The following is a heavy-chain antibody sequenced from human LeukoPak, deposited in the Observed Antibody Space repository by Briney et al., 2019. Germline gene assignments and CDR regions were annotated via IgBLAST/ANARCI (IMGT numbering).Heavy chain of an antibody. V-gene: IGHV1-18*01. CDR1: GYTFTSYG. CDR2: ISAYNGHT. Sequence: VASVKVSCKTSGYTFTSYGITWVRQAPGQGLEWMGWISAYNGHTNYVQNLQGRVTMTTDTATSTAYMEVRSLISDDTAVYYCARAPLIVLMVYVTPADYWGQGALVTVSS. CDR3: ARAPLIVLMVYVTPADY. D-gene: IGHD2-8*01. J-gene: IGHJ4*02.